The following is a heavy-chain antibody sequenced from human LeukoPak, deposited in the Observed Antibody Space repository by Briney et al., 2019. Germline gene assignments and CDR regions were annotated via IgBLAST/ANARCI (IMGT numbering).Heavy chain of an antibody. CDR3: ARGHLYSSSWYRYTLDY. CDR2: IWYDGSNK. CDR1: GFTFSSYA. J-gene: IGHJ4*02. Sequence: GGSLRLSCAASGFTFSSYAMSWVRQAPGKGLEWVAVIWYDGSNKYYADSVKGRFTISRDNSKNTLYLQMNSLRAEDTAVYYCARGHLYSSSWYRYTLDYWGQGTLVTVSS. V-gene: IGHV3-33*08. D-gene: IGHD6-13*01.